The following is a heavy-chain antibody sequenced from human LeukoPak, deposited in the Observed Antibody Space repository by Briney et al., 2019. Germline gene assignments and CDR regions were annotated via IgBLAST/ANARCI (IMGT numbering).Heavy chain of an antibody. CDR3: ARKAVAGNLFDY. J-gene: IGHJ4*02. CDR2: INPNSGGT. CDR1: GHTFTGYY. D-gene: IGHD6-19*01. V-gene: IGHV1-2*02. Sequence: ASVKVSCKASGHTFTGYYMHWVRQAPGQGLEWMGWINPNSGGTNYAQKFQGRVTMTRDTSISTAYMELSRLRSDDTAVYYCARKAVAGNLFDYWGQGTLVTVSS.